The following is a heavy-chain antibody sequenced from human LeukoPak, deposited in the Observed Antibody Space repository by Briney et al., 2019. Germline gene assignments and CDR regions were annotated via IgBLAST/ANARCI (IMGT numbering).Heavy chain of an antibody. V-gene: IGHV4-34*01. CDR3: ARVGFEGASDY. CDR2: INHSGST. D-gene: IGHD1-26*01. Sequence: PSETLSLTCAVYGGSFSGYYWSWIRQPPGKGLEWIGEINHSGSTNYNPSLKSRVTISVDTSKNQFSLKLSSVTAADTAVYYCARVGFEGASDYWGQGTLVTVSS. CDR1: GGSFSGYY. J-gene: IGHJ4*02.